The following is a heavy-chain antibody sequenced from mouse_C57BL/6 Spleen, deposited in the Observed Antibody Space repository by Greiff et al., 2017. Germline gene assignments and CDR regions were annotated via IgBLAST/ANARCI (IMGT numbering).Heavy chain of an antibody. J-gene: IGHJ2*01. Sequence: EVKVQQSGADLVKPGASLKLSCAASGYTFSGYGMPWVRQTPVQGLEWVATISSGGSYTYYPDSVKGRSTLSGDKATNTLYLQLRSLKSEDSAMYYCARETIATVVEGPYFDYWGQGTTLTVSS. V-gene: IGHV5-6*02. CDR1: GYTFSGYG. CDR2: ISSGGSYT. D-gene: IGHD1-1*01. CDR3: ARETIATVVEGPYFDY.